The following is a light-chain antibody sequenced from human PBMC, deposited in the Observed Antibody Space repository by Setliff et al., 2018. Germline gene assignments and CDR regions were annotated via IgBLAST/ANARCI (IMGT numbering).Light chain of an antibody. V-gene: IGLV2-11*01. CDR2: DVT. J-gene: IGLJ2*01. CDR3: ASYAGNNNVI. Sequence: ALTQPRSVSGSPGQSVTISCTGSSSDVGAYNYVSWYQQHPGKAPKLMIYDVTKRPSGVPDRFSGSKSANTASLTISGLQAEDEADYYCASYAGNNNVIFGGGTMVTVL. CDR1: SSDVGAYNY.